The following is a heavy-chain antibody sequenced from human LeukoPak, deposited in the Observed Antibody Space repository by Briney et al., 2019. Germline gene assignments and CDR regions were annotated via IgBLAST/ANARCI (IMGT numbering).Heavy chain of an antibody. CDR2: ISRDGDKT. V-gene: IGHV3-23*01. CDR3: AKEEVPNDY. CDR1: GFIFSNYN. Sequence: GGSLRLSCAASGFIFSNYNMNWVRQTPGKGLEWVSGISRDGDKTYYVDSVEGRFTISRDTSKNTLYLQMDTLRVEDTATYYCAKEEVPNDYWGQGTLVTVSS. J-gene: IGHJ4*02.